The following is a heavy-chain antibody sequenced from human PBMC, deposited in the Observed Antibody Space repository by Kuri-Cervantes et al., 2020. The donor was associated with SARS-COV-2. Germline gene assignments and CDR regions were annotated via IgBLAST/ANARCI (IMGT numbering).Heavy chain of an antibody. CDR1: GFTFNSYG. J-gene: IGHJ4*02. V-gene: IGHV3-33*01. CDR3: APSTGDNGY. D-gene: IGHD7-27*01. CDR2: IWYDGSNK. Sequence: GGSLRLSCAASGFTFNSYGVHWVRQAPGKGLEWVAVIWYDGSNKYYADSVKGRFTISRDNSKNTLYLQMNSLRAEDTAVYYCAPSTGDNGYWGQGTLVTVSS.